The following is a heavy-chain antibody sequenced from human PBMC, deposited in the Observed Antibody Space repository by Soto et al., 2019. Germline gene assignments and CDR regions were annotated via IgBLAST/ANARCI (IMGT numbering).Heavy chain of an antibody. D-gene: IGHD3-10*01. CDR1: GGSISSGGYY. CDR3: ARDEVGGEYAFDI. Sequence: QVQLQESGPGLVKPSQTLSLTCTVSGGSISSGGYYCSWIRQHPGKGLEWIGYIYYSGSTYYNPSLKSRVTISVDTSKNQFSLKLSSVTAADTAVYYCARDEVGGEYAFDIWGQGTMVTVSS. V-gene: IGHV4-31*03. J-gene: IGHJ3*02. CDR2: IYYSGST.